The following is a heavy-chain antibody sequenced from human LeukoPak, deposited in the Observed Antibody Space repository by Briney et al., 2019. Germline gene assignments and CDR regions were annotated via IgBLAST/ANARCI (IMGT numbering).Heavy chain of an antibody. V-gene: IGHV3-30*03. J-gene: IGHJ4*02. CDR2: ISYDGSNK. D-gene: IGHD4-17*01. CDR1: GFTFSSYG. Sequence: GGSLRLSCAASGFTFSSYGMHWVRQAPGKGLEWVAVISYDGSNKYYADSVKGRFTISRDNAKNSLYLQMNSLRAEDTAVYYCARAWYGDYEVDDYWGQGTLVTVSS. CDR3: ARAWYGDYEVDDY.